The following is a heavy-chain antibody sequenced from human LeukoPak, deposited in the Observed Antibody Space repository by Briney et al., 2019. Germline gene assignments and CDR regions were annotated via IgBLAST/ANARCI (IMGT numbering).Heavy chain of an antibody. V-gene: IGHV4-4*07. CDR2: IYSSGST. Sequence: SETLSLTCIVSGGSISGRHWSWIRQPAGKALEWIGLIYSSGSTYYNPSLKSRVTMSVDMSTNHFSLKLTSVTAADTAVYYCARRWTGENAFDIWGQGSMVTVSS. D-gene: IGHD3/OR15-3a*01. J-gene: IGHJ3*02. CDR3: ARRWTGENAFDI. CDR1: GGSISGRH.